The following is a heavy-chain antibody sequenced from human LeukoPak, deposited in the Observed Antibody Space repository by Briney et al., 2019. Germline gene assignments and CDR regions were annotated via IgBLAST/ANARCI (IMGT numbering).Heavy chain of an antibody. CDR3: AFGDYESNWFDP. CDR1: GFTFSSYW. D-gene: IGHD4-17*01. J-gene: IGHJ5*02. V-gene: IGHV3-72*01. Sequence: GGSLRLSCAASGFTFSSYWMSWVRQAPGKGLEWVGRTRNKANSYTTEYAASVKGRFTISRDDSKNSLYLQMNSLKTEDTAVYYCAFGDYESNWFDPWGQGTLVTVSS. CDR2: TRNKANSYTT.